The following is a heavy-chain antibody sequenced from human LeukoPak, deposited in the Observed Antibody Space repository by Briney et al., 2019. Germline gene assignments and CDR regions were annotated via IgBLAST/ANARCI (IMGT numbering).Heavy chain of an antibody. D-gene: IGHD6-13*01. J-gene: IGHJ4*02. CDR2: ISYDGNNK. V-gene: IGHV3-30*03. CDR1: GFTFSNYG. Sequence: PGGSLRLSCAASGFTFSNYGIHWVRQAPGKGLEWVAVISYDGNNKYYADSVKGRFTISRDNSKNTLYLQMNSLRAEDTAVYYCAGGPYAAAFDYWGQGTLVTVSS. CDR3: AGGPYAAAFDY.